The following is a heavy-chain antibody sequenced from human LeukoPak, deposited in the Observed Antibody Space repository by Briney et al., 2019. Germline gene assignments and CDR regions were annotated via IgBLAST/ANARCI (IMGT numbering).Heavy chain of an antibody. V-gene: IGHV3-53*01. CDR3: ARESTMVSY. Sequence: GGSLRLSCAASGFTFDDYGMNWVRQAPGKGLEWVSVIYSGGSTYYADSMKGRLTISRDNSKNTLYLQMNSLRAEDTAVYYCARESTMVSYWGQGTLVTVSS. CDR2: IYSGGST. D-gene: IGHD3-10*01. J-gene: IGHJ4*02. CDR1: GFTFDDYG.